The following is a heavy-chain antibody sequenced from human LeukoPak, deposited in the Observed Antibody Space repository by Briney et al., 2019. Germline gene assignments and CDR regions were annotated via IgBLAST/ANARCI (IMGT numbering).Heavy chain of an antibody. D-gene: IGHD5-24*01. CDR2: IKQDGSEK. J-gene: IGHJ6*04. Sequence: GGSLRLSCAASGFTFSSYWMSWVRQAPGKGLEWVANIKQDGSEKYYVDSVKGRFTISRDNAKNSLYLQMNSLRAEDTAVYYCAREHAPQSPVDGPRDHYHGMDVWGKGTTVTVSS. CDR1: GFTFSSYW. V-gene: IGHV3-7*03. CDR3: AREHAPQSPVDGPRDHYHGMDV.